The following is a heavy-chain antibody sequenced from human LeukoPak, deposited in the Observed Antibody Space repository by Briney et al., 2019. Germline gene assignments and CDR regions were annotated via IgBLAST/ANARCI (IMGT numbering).Heavy chain of an antibody. CDR2: INTSGST. J-gene: IGHJ6*03. Sequence: SETLSLTCTVSGYSISSGHYWSWIRQTAGKGLEWIGRINTSGSTNYNPSLKSRVTMSVDTSKNQFSLKLSSVTAADTAVYYCARSLVGANYYYMDVWGKGTTVTGYS. CDR1: GYSISSGHY. D-gene: IGHD1-26*01. CDR3: ARSLVGANYYYMDV. V-gene: IGHV4-4*07.